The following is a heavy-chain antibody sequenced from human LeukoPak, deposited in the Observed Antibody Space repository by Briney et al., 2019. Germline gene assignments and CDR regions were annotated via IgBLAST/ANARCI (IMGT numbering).Heavy chain of an antibody. V-gene: IGHV6-1*01. J-gene: IGHJ4*02. Sequence: SQTLSVTCAISGDSVSSINGAWNWIRQSPSRGLEWLGRTYFRSRWYNEFAESLKGRMTIDPDTSKNQFSLQLTSVTLEDTAVYYCARDLGNTGWYTFDYWGQGTLVTVSS. CDR3: ARDLGNTGWYTFDY. D-gene: IGHD6-19*01. CDR2: TYFRSRWYN. CDR1: GDSVSSINGA.